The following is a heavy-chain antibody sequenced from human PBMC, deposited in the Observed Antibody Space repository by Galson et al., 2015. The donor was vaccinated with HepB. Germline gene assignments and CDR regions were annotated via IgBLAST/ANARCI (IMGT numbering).Heavy chain of an antibody. Sequence: SLRLSCAASGFAFDTPAMSWVRQAPGRGLEWISGISGNGDRTFYADSVKGRFTVSRDNSNNMLYLQMNSLRAEDAGLYFCAKGYGLFDSWGQGILVTVSS. D-gene: IGHD5-18*01. CDR3: AKGYGLFDS. J-gene: IGHJ5*01. CDR2: ISGNGDRT. CDR1: GFAFDTPA. V-gene: IGHV3-23*01.